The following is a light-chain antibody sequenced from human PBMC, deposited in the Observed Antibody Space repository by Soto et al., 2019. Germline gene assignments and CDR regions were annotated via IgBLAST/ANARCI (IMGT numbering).Light chain of an antibody. J-gene: IGKJ1*01. Sequence: ETVLTQSPATLSLSPGERATLSCRASQSISDYLIWYQQKPGQAPRLLIYDASTRATGIPARFSGSGSGTDFTLTISSLEPEDFAVYYCQQYGSSQTFGQGTKVEIK. V-gene: IGKV3-11*01. CDR1: QSISDY. CDR3: QQYGSSQT. CDR2: DAS.